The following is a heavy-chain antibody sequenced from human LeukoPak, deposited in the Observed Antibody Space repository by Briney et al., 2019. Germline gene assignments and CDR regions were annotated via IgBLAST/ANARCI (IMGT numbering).Heavy chain of an antibody. D-gene: IGHD1-14*01. Sequence: SETLSLTCGVYGGSLSGYYWSWVRQPPGKGLEWIAENNDSGSTNYNPSLKSRATISVDTSKSQISLKLSSVTAADTAVYYCVRGRRQWPEPHSDYYYYMDVWGKATTVTVP. CDR2: NNDSGST. CDR3: VRGRRQWPEPHSDYYYYMDV. V-gene: IGHV4-34*01. J-gene: IGHJ6*03. CDR1: GGSLSGYY.